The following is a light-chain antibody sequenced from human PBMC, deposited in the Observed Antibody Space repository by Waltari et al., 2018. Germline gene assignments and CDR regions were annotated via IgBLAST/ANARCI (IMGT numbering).Light chain of an antibody. V-gene: IGLV8-61*01. CDR2: STN. Sequence: QTVVTQEPSFSVSPGGTVTPTCGLSSGSVSTNYYPSWYQQTPGQAPRTLIYSTNTRSSGVPDRFSGSILGNKAALTITGAQADDESDYYCVLYMGSGFWVFGGGTKLTVL. CDR1: SGSVSTNYY. J-gene: IGLJ3*02. CDR3: VLYMGSGFWV.